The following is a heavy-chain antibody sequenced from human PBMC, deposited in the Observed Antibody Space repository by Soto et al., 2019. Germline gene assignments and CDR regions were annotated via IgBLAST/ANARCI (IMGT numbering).Heavy chain of an antibody. CDR3: ARGAYGVAVLY. CDR2: VSYDGRT. V-gene: IGHV4-30-4*01. J-gene: IGHJ4*02. CDR1: GDSISSDGDYF. Sequence: QVQLQESGPGLVKPSQTLSLTCTVSGDSISSDGDYFWSWIRQPPGKGLESVGYVSYDGRTYYNPSLKSRMSISIDASQNQFCLKLSSVTAADTAVYYCARGAYGVAVLYWVQGTLVTVSS. D-gene: IGHD4-17*01.